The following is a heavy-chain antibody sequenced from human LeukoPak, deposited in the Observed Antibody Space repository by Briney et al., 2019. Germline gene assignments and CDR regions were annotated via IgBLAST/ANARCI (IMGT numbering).Heavy chain of an antibody. CDR1: GFTFSSCA. V-gene: IGHV3-30*02. CDR2: IRYDGNNK. J-gene: IGHJ5*02. CDR3: TKGDDYGANTRPPKYNWFDP. D-gene: IGHD4-23*01. Sequence: GGSLRLSCAASGFTFSSCAMHWVRQAPGKGLEWVAYIRYDGNNKNYADSVKGRFTISRDNFKDTLFLQMNSLRPEDTAVYYCTKGDDYGANTRPPKYNWFDPWGQGTLVTVSS.